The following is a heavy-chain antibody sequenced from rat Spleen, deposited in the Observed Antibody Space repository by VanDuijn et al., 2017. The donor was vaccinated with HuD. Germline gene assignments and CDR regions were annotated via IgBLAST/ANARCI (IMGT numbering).Heavy chain of an antibody. D-gene: IGHD1-12*02. J-gene: IGHJ4*01. CDR1: GYSITSSYR. Sequence: EVQLQESGPGLVKPSQSLSLTCSVTGYSITSSYRWNWIRKFPGNKLEWMGYINGAGSTNYNPSLKSRISITRDTSKNQVFLQVNSVTTEDTATYYCAGWDYYDGTYGVMDAWGQGASVTVSS. V-gene: IGHV3-3*01. CDR2: INGAGST. CDR3: AGWDYYDGTYGVMDA.